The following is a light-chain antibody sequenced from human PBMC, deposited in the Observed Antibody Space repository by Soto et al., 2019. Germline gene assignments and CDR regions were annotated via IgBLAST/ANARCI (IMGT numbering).Light chain of an antibody. CDR1: QSISSY. V-gene: IGKV1-39*01. CDR2: AAS. Sequence: DIQMTQSPSSLSSSVGDRVTITCRASQSISSYLNWYQQKPGEAPKILIYAASTLQSGVPSRFSGRGSGPDVSLTISSLQPEDFATYYCQQTFSAPVTFGQGKRREI. J-gene: IGKJ2*01. CDR3: QQTFSAPVT.